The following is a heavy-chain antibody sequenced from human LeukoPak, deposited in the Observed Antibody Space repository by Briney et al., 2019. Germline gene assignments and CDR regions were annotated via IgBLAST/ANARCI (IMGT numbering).Heavy chain of an antibody. V-gene: IGHV4-34*01. CDR1: GGSFSGYY. J-gene: IGHJ4*02. CDR2: INHSGST. D-gene: IGHD5-18*01. Sequence: SETLSLTXAVYGGSFSGYYWSWIRQPPGKGLEWIGEINHSGSTNYNPSLKSRVTISVDTSKNQFSLKLSSVTAADTAVYYCARGKYNRGYSYGNFDYWGQGTLVTVSS. CDR3: ARGKYNRGYSYGNFDY.